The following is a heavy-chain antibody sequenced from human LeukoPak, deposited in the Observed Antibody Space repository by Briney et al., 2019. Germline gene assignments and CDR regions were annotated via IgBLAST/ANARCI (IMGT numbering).Heavy chain of an antibody. Sequence: GGSLRLSCVVSGFTFSSSNMNWVRQAPGRGLEWVSSITGSSSYIYYADSVKGRFTISRDNAKNSLSLQMNSLRAEDTAVYYCARDSSGWYYFDYWGQGTLVTVSS. D-gene: IGHD6-19*01. CDR3: ARDSSGWYYFDY. CDR1: GFTFSSSN. J-gene: IGHJ4*02. CDR2: ITGSSSYI. V-gene: IGHV3-21*01.